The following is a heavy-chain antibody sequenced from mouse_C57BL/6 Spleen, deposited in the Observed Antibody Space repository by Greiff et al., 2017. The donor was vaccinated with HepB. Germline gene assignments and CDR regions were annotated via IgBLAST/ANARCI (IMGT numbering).Heavy chain of an antibody. D-gene: IGHD2-3*01. CDR1: GYTFTDYE. CDR3: TRWLLR. V-gene: IGHV1-15*01. CDR2: IDPETGGT. Sequence: VQLQESGAELVRPGASVTLSCKASGYTFTDYEMHWVKQTPVHGLEWIGAIDPETGGTAYNQKFKGKAILTADKSSSTAYMELRSLTSEDSAVYYCTRWLLRWGQGTTLTVSS. J-gene: IGHJ2*01.